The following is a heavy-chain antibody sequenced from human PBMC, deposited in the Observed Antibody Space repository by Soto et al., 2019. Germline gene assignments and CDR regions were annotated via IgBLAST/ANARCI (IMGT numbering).Heavy chain of an antibody. J-gene: IGHJ4*01. CDR3: ARVDQEYSSGWYFDY. CDR1: GFTFSNYN. D-gene: IGHD6-19*01. V-gene: IGHV3-21*01. CDR2: ISSGSTYI. Sequence: GLLRLSCAASGFTFSNYNINWVRQAPGKGLEWVSSISSGSTYIYYADSVKGRFTISRDNAKNSVYLQMSSLRAEDTAVYYCARVDQEYSSGWYFDYWGHGTLVTVS.